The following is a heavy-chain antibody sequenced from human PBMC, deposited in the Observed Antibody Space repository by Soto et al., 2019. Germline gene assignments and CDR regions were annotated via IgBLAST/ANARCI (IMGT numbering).Heavy chain of an antibody. CDR2: ISYDGSNK. Sequence: GGSLRLSCAASGFTFSSYGMHWVRQAPGKGLEWVAVISYDGSNKYYADSVKGRFTISRDNSKNTLYLQMNSLRAEDTAVYYCAKVPGVVTAQFDAFDIWGQGTMVTVSS. V-gene: IGHV3-30*18. D-gene: IGHD2-21*02. CDR1: GFTFSSYG. CDR3: AKVPGVVTAQFDAFDI. J-gene: IGHJ3*02.